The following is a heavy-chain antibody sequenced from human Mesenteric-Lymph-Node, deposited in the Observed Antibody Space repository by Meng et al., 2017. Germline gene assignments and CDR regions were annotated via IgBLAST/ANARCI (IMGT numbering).Heavy chain of an antibody. CDR3: ARLMSFDSSGTVYGMDV. CDR1: GFTFSSYA. D-gene: IGHD3-22*01. J-gene: IGHJ6*02. V-gene: IGHV3-30*04. Sequence: GESLKISCAASGFTFSSYAMHWVRQAPGKGLEWVAVISYDGSNKYYADSVKGRFTISRDNSKNTLYLQMNSLRAEDTAVYYCARLMSFDSSGTVYGMDVWGQGTTVTVSS. CDR2: ISYDGSNK.